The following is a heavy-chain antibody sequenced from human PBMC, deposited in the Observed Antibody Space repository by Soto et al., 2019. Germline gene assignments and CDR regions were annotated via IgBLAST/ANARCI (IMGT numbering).Heavy chain of an antibody. CDR3: ARVIPGAEAWFDP. V-gene: IGHV1-18*01. CDR2: ISTYTDDP. Sequence: QGQLVQSGDEVKKPGASVKVSCTASGNTFTNFGVTWVRQAPGQGLEWMGWISTYTDDPNYAQKFQGRVTMTIDTSTSTAYLALRSLTSDDTAVYYCARVIPGAEAWFDPWGQGTLVTVSS. CDR1: GNTFTNFG. J-gene: IGHJ5*02. D-gene: IGHD2-2*01.